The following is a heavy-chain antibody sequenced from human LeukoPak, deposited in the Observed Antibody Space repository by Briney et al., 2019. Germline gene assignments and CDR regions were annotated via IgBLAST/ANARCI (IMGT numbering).Heavy chain of an antibody. D-gene: IGHD6-13*01. V-gene: IGHV4-4*02. J-gene: IGHJ4*02. CDR2: IYHSGST. Sequence: SETLSLTCAVSGGSISSSNWWSWVRQPPGKGLEWIGEIYHSGSTNYNPSLKSRVTISVDTSKNQFSLKMSSVTAADTAVYYCARDGFGGSPYSNWGQGTLVTVSS. CDR3: ARDGFGGSPYSN. CDR1: GGSISSSNW.